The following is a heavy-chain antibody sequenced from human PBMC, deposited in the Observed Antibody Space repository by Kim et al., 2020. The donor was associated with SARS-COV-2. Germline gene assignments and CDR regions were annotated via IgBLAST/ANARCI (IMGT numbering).Heavy chain of an antibody. J-gene: IGHJ1*01. V-gene: IGHV3-7*01. Sequence: GGSLRLSCATSGFTFGDFWINWVRQAPGKGPEWVANMNRDGSEKYYVDSVKGRFTIFRDNARNSLHLQMVSLRAEDTALYFCARSGDDSAYRPMNHWGQG. CDR1: GFTFGDFW. CDR3: ARSGDDSAYRPMNH. D-gene: IGHD3-16*01. CDR2: MNRDGSEK.